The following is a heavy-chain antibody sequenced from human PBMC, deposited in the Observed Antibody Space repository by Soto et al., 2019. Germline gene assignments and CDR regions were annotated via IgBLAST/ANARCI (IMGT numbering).Heavy chain of an antibody. V-gene: IGHV1-69*08. CDR1: GGTFSSYT. J-gene: IGHJ4*02. CDR2: IIPILGIA. CDR3: AREYSSGWYYFDY. Sequence: VQLVQSGAEVKKPGSSVKVSCKASGGTFSSYTISWVRQAPGQGLEWMGRIIPILGIANYAQKFQGRVTITADKSTSTAYMELSSLRSEDTAVYYCAREYSSGWYYFDYWGQGTLVTVSS. D-gene: IGHD6-19*01.